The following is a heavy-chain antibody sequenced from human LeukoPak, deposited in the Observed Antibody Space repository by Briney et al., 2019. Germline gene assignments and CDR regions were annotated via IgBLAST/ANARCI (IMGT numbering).Heavy chain of an antibody. CDR2: INHSGST. Sequence: PSETLSLTCAVYGGSFSGHYWSWIRQSPGKGLEWIGEINHSGSTNYNPSLKSRVTISVDTSKNQFSLKLSSVTAADTAVYYCAREYCSSTSCYLYYMDVWGKGTTVTVSS. V-gene: IGHV4-34*01. D-gene: IGHD2-2*01. J-gene: IGHJ6*03. CDR3: AREYCSSTSCYLYYMDV. CDR1: GGSFSGHY.